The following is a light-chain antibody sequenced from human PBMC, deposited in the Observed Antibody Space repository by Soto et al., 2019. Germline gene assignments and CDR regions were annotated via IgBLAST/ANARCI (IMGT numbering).Light chain of an antibody. J-gene: IGKJ3*01. Sequence: DIVMTQSPDSLAVSLGERATINCKSSQSVLYSSNNKNYLAWYQQKPGQPPKLLIYWASTRESGVPDRFSGSGAGTDFTLTISSLQAEDVAVYYGQQYYDTPLTFGPGTQVDFK. CDR1: QSVLYSSNNKNY. CDR3: QQYYDTPLT. V-gene: IGKV4-1*01. CDR2: WAS.